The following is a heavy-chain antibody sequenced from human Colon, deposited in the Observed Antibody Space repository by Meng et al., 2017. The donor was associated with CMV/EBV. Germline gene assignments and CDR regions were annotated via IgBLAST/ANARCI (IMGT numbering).Heavy chain of an antibody. D-gene: IGHD6-19*01. CDR2: IRSDGSAT. CDR3: VRSSGWSLFDY. J-gene: IGHJ4*02. Sequence: LVQSGAGVKEPGASVKVSCKTSGYTFSDYYMHWVRQAPGQGLEWMGWIRSDGSATNYAQKFRGRVTMTRDASVSTAYMELSGLTSDDTAVYFCVRSSGWSLFDYWGPGALVTVSS. V-gene: IGHV1-2*02. CDR1: GYTFSDYY.